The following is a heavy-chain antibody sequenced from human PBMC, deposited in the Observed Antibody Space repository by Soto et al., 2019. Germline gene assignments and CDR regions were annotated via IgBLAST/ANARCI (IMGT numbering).Heavy chain of an antibody. V-gene: IGHV1-18*04. CDR2: ISAYNGNT. D-gene: IGHD3-9*01. CDR1: GYTFTSYG. Sequence: GASVKVSCKASGYTFTSYGISWVRQAPGQGLEWMGWISAYNGNTNYAQKLQGRVTMTTDTSTSTAYMELRSLRSDDTAVYYCAREPGRYFDWLFLGHLDTKIYYGMDVWGQGTTVTVSS. J-gene: IGHJ6*02. CDR3: AREPGRYFDWLFLGHLDTKIYYGMDV.